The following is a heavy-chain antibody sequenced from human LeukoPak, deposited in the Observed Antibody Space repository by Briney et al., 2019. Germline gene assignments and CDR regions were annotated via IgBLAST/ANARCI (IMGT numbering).Heavy chain of an antibody. D-gene: IGHD5-18*01. J-gene: IGHJ4*02. Sequence: GASVKVSCKASGGTFSSYAISWVRQAPGQGLEWMGGIIPIFGTANYAQKFQGRVTITADESTSTAYMELSSLRSEDTAVYYCARVGSYGPYYFDYWGQGTLVTVSS. CDR2: IIPIFGTA. CDR1: GGTFSSYA. CDR3: ARVGSYGPYYFDY. V-gene: IGHV1-69*13.